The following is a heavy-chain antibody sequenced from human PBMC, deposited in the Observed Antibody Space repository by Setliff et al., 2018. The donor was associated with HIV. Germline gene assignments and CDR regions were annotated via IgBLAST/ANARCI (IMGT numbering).Heavy chain of an antibody. CDR3: TRDGGEY. D-gene: IGHD3-16*01. CDR2: IKEDGSEK. V-gene: IGHV3-7*03. J-gene: IGHJ4*02. Sequence: GGSLRLSCEASGFIFSRYWMSWVRQAPGKGLEWVANIKEDGSEKYYVDSVKGRFTVSRDNAENSVYLQMNGLRVDDTALYYCTRDGGEYWGEGTLVTAPQ. CDR1: GFIFSRYW.